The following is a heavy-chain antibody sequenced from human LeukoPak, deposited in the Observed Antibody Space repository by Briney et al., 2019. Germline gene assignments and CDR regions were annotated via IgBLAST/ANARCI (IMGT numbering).Heavy chain of an antibody. CDR2: INGDGSST. CDR1: GFAFNTYW. CDR3: ARDIQYTVTPDS. Sequence: GSLRLSCAASGFAFNTYWMHWVRQAPGKGLVWVSRINGDGSSTSYADSVKGRFTISRDNAKNTLYLQMNSLRAEDTAVYYCARDIQYTVTPDSWGQGTLVTVSS. J-gene: IGHJ4*02. V-gene: IGHV3-74*01. D-gene: IGHD4-17*01.